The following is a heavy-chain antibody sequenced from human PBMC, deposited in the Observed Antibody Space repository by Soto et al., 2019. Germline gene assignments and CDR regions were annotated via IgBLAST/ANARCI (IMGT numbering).Heavy chain of an antibody. CDR2: ISAYNGNT. J-gene: IGHJ4*02. CDR1: GYTFTSYG. D-gene: IGHD3-10*01. Sequence: GASVKVSCTASGYTFTSYGISWVRQAPGQGLEWMGWISAYNGNTNYAQKLQGRVTMTTDTSTSTAYMELRSLRSDDTAVYYCAREYGSGSYSYFDYWGQGTLVTVSS. V-gene: IGHV1-18*01. CDR3: AREYGSGSYSYFDY.